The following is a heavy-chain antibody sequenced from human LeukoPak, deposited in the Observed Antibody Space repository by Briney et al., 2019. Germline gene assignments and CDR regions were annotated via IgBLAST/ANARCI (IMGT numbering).Heavy chain of an antibody. D-gene: IGHD5-18*01. CDR2: IIPIFGTA. Sequence: ASVKVSCKSSVGTFSSYAISWVRQATGQGLEWMGGIIPIFGTANYAQKFQGRVTITADESTSTAYMELSSLRSEDTAVYYCATLSYSYGHHGSYWGQGTLVTVSS. CDR1: VGTFSSYA. CDR3: ATLSYSYGHHGSY. J-gene: IGHJ4*02. V-gene: IGHV1-69*13.